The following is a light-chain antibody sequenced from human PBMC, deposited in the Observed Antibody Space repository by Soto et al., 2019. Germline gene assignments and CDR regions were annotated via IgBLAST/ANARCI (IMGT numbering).Light chain of an antibody. V-gene: IGKV3-11*01. Sequence: EIVLTQSPATLSLSPGERATLSCRASQSVSSYLAWYQQKPGQAPRLLIYAASNMSTGIPARFSGSGSGTDFTLTISSLEPEDVAAYYCQQHSNWPRTFGAGTKVDIK. CDR2: AAS. CDR1: QSVSSY. J-gene: IGKJ4*01. CDR3: QQHSNWPRT.